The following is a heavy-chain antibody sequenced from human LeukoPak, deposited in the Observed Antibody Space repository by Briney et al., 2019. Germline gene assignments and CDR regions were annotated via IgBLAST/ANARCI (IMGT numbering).Heavy chain of an antibody. CDR3: ARHGTISSESYFDY. Sequence: PSETLSLTCSVSGGSVSSYYWSWMRQSPGKGLEWIGYIHNSGRTNYNPSLKSRVTGFVDTSKNQVSLRLSSVTAADTAVYYCARHGTISSESYFDYWGQGALVTVSS. V-gene: IGHV4-59*08. J-gene: IGHJ4*02. D-gene: IGHD1-14*01. CDR1: GGSVSSYY. CDR2: IHNSGRT.